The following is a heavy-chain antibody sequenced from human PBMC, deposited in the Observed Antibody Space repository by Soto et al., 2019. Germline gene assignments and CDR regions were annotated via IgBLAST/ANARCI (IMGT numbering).Heavy chain of an antibody. Sequence: EVQLVESGGGLVQPGRSLRLSCAASGFTFDDYAMHWVRQAPGKGLEWVSGISWNSGSIGYADSVKGRFTISRDNAKNSLYLQMNSLRAEDTALYYCARAMEGTQMGVAFDSWGQGPMVTVSS. J-gene: IGHJ3*02. CDR1: GFTFDDYA. CDR3: ARAMEGTQMGVAFDS. CDR2: ISWNSGSI. D-gene: IGHD3-16*01. V-gene: IGHV3-9*01.